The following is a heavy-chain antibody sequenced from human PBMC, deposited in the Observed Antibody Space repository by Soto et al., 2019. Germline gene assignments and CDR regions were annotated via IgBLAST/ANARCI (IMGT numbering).Heavy chain of an antibody. CDR2: LYDVDGS. V-gene: IGHV3-53*01. CDR3: ATWHEREHAYDV. Sequence: GGSLRLSCAAFGLTISGKKYVAWFRQSPGKVLEWVSGLYDVDGSFYADSVRGRFTTSSDSSKTTVYLQMNDLRPDDTAVYYCATWHEREHAYDVWGQGTTVTVSS. J-gene: IGHJ3*01. D-gene: IGHD1-1*01. CDR1: GLTISGKKY.